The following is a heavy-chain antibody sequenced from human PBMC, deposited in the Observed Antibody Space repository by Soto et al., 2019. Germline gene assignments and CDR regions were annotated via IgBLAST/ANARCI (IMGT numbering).Heavy chain of an antibody. D-gene: IGHD2-15*01. CDR3: ARDCSGGSCYPGMDV. CDR2: ISSSGYI. J-gene: IGHJ6*02. Sequence: VQLVESGGGLVQPGGSLRLSCAGSGFTLSDHYIDWVRQAPGKRLEWLSSISSSGYIFSTDSVRGRFTISRDNAKNSVYLQINSLRAEDTAVYFCARDCSGGSCYPGMDVWGQGTTVTVSS. V-gene: IGHV3-11*04. CDR1: GFTLSDHY.